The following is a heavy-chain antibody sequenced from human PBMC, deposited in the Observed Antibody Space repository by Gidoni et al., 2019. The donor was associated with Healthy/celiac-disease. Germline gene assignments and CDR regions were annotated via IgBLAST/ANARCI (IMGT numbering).Heavy chain of an antibody. D-gene: IGHD3-22*01. CDR3: ARDLDYYDSSGYYYDYFQH. CDR2: ISSSSSYI. J-gene: IGHJ1*01. CDR1: GFTFISYS. Sequence: EVQLVESGGGLVKPGGSLRLSCAASGFTFISYSRNWVRQAPGKGLEWVSSISSSSSYIYYADSVKGRFTISRDNAKNSLYLQMNSLRAEDTAVYYCARDLDYYDSSGYYYDYFQHWGQGTLVTVSS. V-gene: IGHV3-21*01.